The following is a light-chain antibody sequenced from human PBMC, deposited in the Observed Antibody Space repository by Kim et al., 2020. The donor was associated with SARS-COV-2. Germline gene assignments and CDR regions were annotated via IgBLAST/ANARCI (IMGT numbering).Light chain of an antibody. CDR3: QSWDSSGNHVV. J-gene: IGLJ2*01. CDR1: SLTTYH. CDR2: DKD. Sequence: SSELTQDPAVSVALGQTVRITCQGDSLTTYHATWYQQKAGQAPVRVFYDKDNRASGIPDRFSGSNSRNTASLTITGAQAEDEADYYCQSWDSSGNHVVFGGGTHLTVL. V-gene: IGLV3-19*02.